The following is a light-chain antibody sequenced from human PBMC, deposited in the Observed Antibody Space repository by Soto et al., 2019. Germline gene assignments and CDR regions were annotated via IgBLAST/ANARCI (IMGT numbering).Light chain of an antibody. CDR2: GAS. CDR3: QQYAGSPAGVET. V-gene: IGKV3-20*01. Sequence: EILLTQSPGTLSLSPGERATLSCRASQIVTGNFLAWYQQKPGQAPRLLIHGASGRATGIPDRFSGSGSGTHFTLTISRLEPEDFAVYYCQQYAGSPAGVETFGQGTKLEIK. CDR1: QIVTGNF. J-gene: IGKJ2*01.